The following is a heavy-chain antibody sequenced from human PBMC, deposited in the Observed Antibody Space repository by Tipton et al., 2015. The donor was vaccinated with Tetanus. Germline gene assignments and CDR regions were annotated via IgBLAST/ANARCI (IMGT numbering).Heavy chain of an antibody. Sequence: GLVKPSETLSLTCSVSGDSVSSGSYYWTWIRQPPGKGLEWIGYIYRTGSTKYNSSLRDRVTIALDTSKNQFSLKLNSVTAADTAVYYCARANNEFPKKGPFDSWGQGSLVIVSS. J-gene: IGHJ4*02. V-gene: IGHV4-61*01. CDR2: IYRTGST. CDR1: GDSVSSGSYY. CDR3: ARANNEFPKKGPFDS. D-gene: IGHD1-1*01.